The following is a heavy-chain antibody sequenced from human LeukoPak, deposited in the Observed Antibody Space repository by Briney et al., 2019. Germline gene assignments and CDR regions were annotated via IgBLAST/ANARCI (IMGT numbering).Heavy chain of an antibody. V-gene: IGHV1-18*04. CDR3: ARSPGMTVIDAFDI. CDR2: ISSYNGDT. Sequence: ASVKVSCKASGYTFTTYGISWVRQAPGQGLEGIGWISSYNGDTKYTRQLQGRVTMTTDTSTSTAYMELRSLRSDDTALYYCARSPGMTVIDAFDIWGQGTMVTVSS. D-gene: IGHD1-1*01. CDR1: GYTFTTYG. J-gene: IGHJ3*02.